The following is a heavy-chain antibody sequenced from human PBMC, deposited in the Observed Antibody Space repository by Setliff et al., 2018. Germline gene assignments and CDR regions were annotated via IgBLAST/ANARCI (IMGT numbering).Heavy chain of an antibody. D-gene: IGHD2-15*01. J-gene: IGHJ6*03. V-gene: IGHV1-2*02. CDR3: ARGEHIVSGDFYHYIDV. CDR2: INPNAGNI. CDR1: GYTFTAYY. Sequence: ASVKVSCKASGYTFTAYYIHWVRQAPGQGLEWMGWINPNAGNINYIQKFQGRVTMTRDTSISTAYMELRRLKSDDTAVYYCARGEHIVSGDFYHYIDVWGKGTTVTVSS.